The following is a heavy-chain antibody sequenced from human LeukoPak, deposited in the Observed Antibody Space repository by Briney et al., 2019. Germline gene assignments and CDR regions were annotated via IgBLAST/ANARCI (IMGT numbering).Heavy chain of an antibody. CDR2: INPRGGST. D-gene: IGHD2-2*01. CDR1: GYIFTTYY. Sequence: GASVKVSCKASGYIFTTYYMHWMRQAPGQGPEWMGIINPRGGSTDYAQKFQDRVTMTSDTSTSTVYMELNSLRSEDTAVYYCARDPYSFDCTRTLCYGDSYYYYMDVWGKGTTVTVSS. V-gene: IGHV1-46*01. J-gene: IGHJ6*03. CDR3: ARDPYSFDCTRTLCYGDSYYYYMDV.